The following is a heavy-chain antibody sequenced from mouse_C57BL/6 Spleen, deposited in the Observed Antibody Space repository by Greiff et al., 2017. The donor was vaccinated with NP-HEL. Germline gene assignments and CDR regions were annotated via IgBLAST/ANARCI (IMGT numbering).Heavy chain of an antibody. CDR3: ARRAVVAPYWYFDV. D-gene: IGHD1-1*01. J-gene: IGHJ1*03. V-gene: IGHV1-69*01. CDR2: IDPSDSYT. CDR1: GYTFTSYW. Sequence: QVQLQQPGAELVMPGASVKLSCKASGYTFTSYWMHWVKQRPGQGLEWIGEIDPSDSYTTYHQKFKGKSTLTVDKSSSTAYMQLSSLTSEDSAVYYCARRAVVAPYWYFDVWGTGTTVTVSS.